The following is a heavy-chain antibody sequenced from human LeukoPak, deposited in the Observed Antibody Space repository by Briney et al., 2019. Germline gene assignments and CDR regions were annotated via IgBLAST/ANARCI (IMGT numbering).Heavy chain of an antibody. CDR3: ARGGDQNYYGSGSYLH. Sequence: GASVKVSCKASGYTFTGYYMHWMRQAPGQGLEWMGWINPNSGGTNYAQKFQGRVTMTRDTSISTAYMELSRLRSDDTAVYYCARGGDQNYYGSGSYLHWGQGTLVTVSS. J-gene: IGHJ4*02. V-gene: IGHV1-2*02. CDR2: INPNSGGT. CDR1: GYTFTGYY. D-gene: IGHD3-10*01.